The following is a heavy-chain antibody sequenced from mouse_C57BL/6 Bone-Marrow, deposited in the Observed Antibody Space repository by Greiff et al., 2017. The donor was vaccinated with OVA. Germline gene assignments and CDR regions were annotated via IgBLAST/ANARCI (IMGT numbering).Heavy chain of an antibody. D-gene: IGHD2-4*01. CDR2: INPNNGGT. Sequence: EVQLQQSGPELVKPGASVKIPCKASGYTFTDYNMDWVKQSHGKSLEWIGDINPNNGGTIYNQKFKGKATLTVDKSSSTAYMALRSLTSEDTAVYYCARSPLYYDYDEWYFDVWGTGTTVTVSS. V-gene: IGHV1-18*01. CDR3: ARSPLYYDYDEWYFDV. CDR1: GYTFTDYN. J-gene: IGHJ1*03.